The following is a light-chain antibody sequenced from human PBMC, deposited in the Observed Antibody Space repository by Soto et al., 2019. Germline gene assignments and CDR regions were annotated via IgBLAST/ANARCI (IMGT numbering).Light chain of an antibody. CDR3: QQRSKFLWT. Sequence: EIVLTQSPATLSLSPGERATLSCRASQSVSNYLAWYQQKPGQAPRLLMYDTSNRAPGIPARFSGSGSGTDFTPTINSLEPEDFAVYFCQQRSKFLWTFGQGTKVEI. CDR1: QSVSNY. J-gene: IGKJ1*01. V-gene: IGKV3-11*01. CDR2: DTS.